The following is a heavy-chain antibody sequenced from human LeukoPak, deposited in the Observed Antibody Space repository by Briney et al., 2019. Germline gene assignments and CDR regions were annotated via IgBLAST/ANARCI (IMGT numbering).Heavy chain of an antibody. CDR3: ARETPRSYSSGWIDY. D-gene: IGHD6-19*01. CDR1: GGSISNYY. CDR2: IYTSGST. Sequence: PSETLSLTCTVSGGSISNYYWSWIRQPAGKGLEWIGRIYTSGSTNYNPSLKSRVTMSVDTSKNQFSLKLSSVTAADTAVYYCARETPRSYSSGWIDYWGQGTLVTVSS. J-gene: IGHJ4*02. V-gene: IGHV4-4*07.